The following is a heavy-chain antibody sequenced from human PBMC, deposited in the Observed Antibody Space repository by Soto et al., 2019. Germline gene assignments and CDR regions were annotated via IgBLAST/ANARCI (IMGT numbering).Heavy chain of an antibody. D-gene: IGHD5-18*01. CDR1: GFTFSSYE. J-gene: IGHJ5*02. V-gene: IGHV3-48*03. CDR3: AGDTAMADNWFDP. CDR2: ISSSDSTI. Sequence: PGGSLRLSCAASGFTFSSYEMNWVRQAPGKGLEWVSYISSSDSTIYYADSVKGRFTISRDNAKNSLYLQMNSLRAEDTAVYYCAGDTAMADNWFDPWGQGTLVTVSS.